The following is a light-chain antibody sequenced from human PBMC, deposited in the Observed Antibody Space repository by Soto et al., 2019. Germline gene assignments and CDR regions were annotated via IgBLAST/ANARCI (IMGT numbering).Light chain of an antibody. J-gene: IGKJ5*01. CDR1: QSVSSY. V-gene: IGKV3-11*01. CDR2: DAS. CDR3: QQRANWPPIT. Sequence: ETVLTQSPATLSLSPGERATLSCRASQSVSSYLAWYQQKPGQASRLLIYDASNRSPGIPARFSGSGSGTDFSLTISRLEPEDCAVYYCQQRANWPPITFGQGTRLDIK.